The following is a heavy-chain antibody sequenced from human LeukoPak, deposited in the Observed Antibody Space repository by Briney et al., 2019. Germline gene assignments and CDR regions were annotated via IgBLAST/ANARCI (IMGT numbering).Heavy chain of an antibody. J-gene: IGHJ3*02. CDR2: IKQDGSEK. V-gene: IGHV3-7*01. Sequence: GGSLRLSCAASGFTFSSSWMSWVRQAPGKGLEWVANIKQDGSEKYYVDSVKGRFTISRDNAKNSLYLQMNSLRAEDTAVYYCARLTVEMATIIPRDAFDIWGQGTMVTVSS. CDR3: ARLTVEMATIIPRDAFDI. CDR1: GFTFSSSW. D-gene: IGHD5-24*01.